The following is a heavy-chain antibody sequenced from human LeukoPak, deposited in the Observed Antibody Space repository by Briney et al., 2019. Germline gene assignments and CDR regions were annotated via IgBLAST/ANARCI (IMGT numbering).Heavy chain of an antibody. CDR1: GFTFTSSA. D-gene: IGHD2-2*01. J-gene: IGHJ4*02. Sequence: GTSVTVSCKASGFTFTSSAMQWVRQARGQRLEWIGWIVVGSGNTNYAQKLQERVTITRDMSTSTAYMELSSLRSEDTAVYYCAADRACSSASCYPYNFDYWGQGTLVTVSS. V-gene: IGHV1-58*02. CDR3: AADRACSSASCYPYNFDY. CDR2: IVVGSGNT.